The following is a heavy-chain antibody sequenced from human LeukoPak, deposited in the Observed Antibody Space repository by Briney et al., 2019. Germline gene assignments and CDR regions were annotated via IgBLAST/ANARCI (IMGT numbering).Heavy chain of an antibody. CDR1: GGSFSGYY. Sequence: SETLSLTCAVYGGSFSGYYWSWIRQPPGKGLEWIGEINHSGSTNYNPSLKSRVTISVDTSKNQFSLKLSSVTAADTAVYYCAKGRGYFHYWGQGTLVTVSS. CDR2: INHSGST. D-gene: IGHD3-10*01. J-gene: IGHJ4*02. V-gene: IGHV4-34*01. CDR3: AKGRGYFHY.